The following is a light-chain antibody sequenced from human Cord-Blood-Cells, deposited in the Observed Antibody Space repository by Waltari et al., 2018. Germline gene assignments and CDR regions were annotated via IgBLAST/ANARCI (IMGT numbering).Light chain of an antibody. CDR1: SSDVGGYNL. Sequence: QSALPQPASVSGSPGQSITSSCPGTSSDVGGYNLFSWYQQHPGKAPKLMIYEVSKRPSGVSNRFSGSKSGNTASLTISGLQAEDEADYYCCSYAGSSTWVFGGGTKLTVL. V-gene: IGLV2-23*02. CDR3: CSYAGSSTWV. J-gene: IGLJ3*02. CDR2: EVS.